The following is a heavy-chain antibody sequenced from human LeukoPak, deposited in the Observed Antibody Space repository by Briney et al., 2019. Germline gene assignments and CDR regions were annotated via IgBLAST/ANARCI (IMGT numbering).Heavy chain of an antibody. CDR2: IYSGGNI. CDR3: ARAYSSSSSYYYYGMDV. Sequence: GGSLRLSCAASGFTVSSTYMSWVRQAPGKGLEWVSVIYSGGNIYYIESVKGRFTISRDTSKNTLYLQMNSLRAEDTAVYYCARAYSSSSSYYYYGMDVWGQGTTVTVSS. D-gene: IGHD6-6*01. CDR1: GFTVSSTY. J-gene: IGHJ6*02. V-gene: IGHV3-53*01.